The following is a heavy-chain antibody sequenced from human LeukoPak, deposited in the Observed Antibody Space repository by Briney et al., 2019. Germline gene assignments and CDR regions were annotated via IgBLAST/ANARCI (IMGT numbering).Heavy chain of an antibody. V-gene: IGHV3-7*01. CDR3: AGSRGWLFDY. CDR1: GFIFSNYH. D-gene: IGHD6-19*01. CDR2: IKEDGSQI. Sequence: GGTLRLSCAASGFIFSNYHMNWIRQAPGKGLEWVANIKEDGSQIYYVDSVKGRFTISRDNAKNSVYLQMNSLRAEDTAVYYCAGSRGWLFDYWGQGTLVAVSS. J-gene: IGHJ4*02.